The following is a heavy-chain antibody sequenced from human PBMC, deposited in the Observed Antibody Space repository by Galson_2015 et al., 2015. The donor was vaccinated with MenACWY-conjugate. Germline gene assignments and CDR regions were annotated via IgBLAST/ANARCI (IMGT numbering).Heavy chain of an antibody. CDR1: GYTFTTYY. J-gene: IGHJ4*02. V-gene: IGHV1-46*01. D-gene: IGHD1-26*01. CDR3: VREYRGGSFDY. CDR2: IRPSGDDGT. Sequence: SVKVFCKASGYTFTTYYMHWVRQAPGQGLEWMGIIRPSGDDGTTYAQKFQGRVTMTRDTSTSTVYMDLSSLRSEDTAVYYCVREYRGGSFDYWGQGTLVTVSS.